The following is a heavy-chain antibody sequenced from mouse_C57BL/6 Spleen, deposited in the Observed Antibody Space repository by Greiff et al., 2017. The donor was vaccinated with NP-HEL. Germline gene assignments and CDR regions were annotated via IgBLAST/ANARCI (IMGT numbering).Heavy chain of an antibody. J-gene: IGHJ4*01. CDR1: GYTFTSYW. D-gene: IGHD4-1*01. V-gene: IGHV1-69*01. CDR3: ARLIWDGGAMDY. CDR2: IDPSDSYT. Sequence: QVQLQQPGAELVMPGASVKLSCKASGYTFTSYWMHWVKQRPGQGLEWIGEIDPSDSYTNYNQKFKGKSTLTVDKSSSTAYMQLSSLTSEDSAVYYCARLIWDGGAMDYWGQGTSVTVSS.